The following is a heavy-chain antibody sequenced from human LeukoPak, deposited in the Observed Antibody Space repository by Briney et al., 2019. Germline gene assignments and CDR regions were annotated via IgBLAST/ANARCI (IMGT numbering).Heavy chain of an antibody. Sequence: PSETLSLTCAVYGASFSGSYWSWIRQPPGKGLEWIGEINHSGSTNYNSSLKSRVTISVDTSKNQFSLKLTSVTAADTAVYYCTRGEMATIDYWGQGTLVTVSS. J-gene: IGHJ4*02. D-gene: IGHD5-24*01. V-gene: IGHV4-34*01. CDR2: INHSGST. CDR1: GASFSGSY. CDR3: TRGEMATIDY.